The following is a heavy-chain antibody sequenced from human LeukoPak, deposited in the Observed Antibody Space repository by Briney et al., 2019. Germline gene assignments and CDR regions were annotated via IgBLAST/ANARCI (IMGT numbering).Heavy chain of an antibody. Sequence: PSETLSLTCTVSGGSISSYYWTWIRQPAGKGLEWIRRISTSGNSNYNPSLKSRVTMSLDTSKNHFSLNLSSVTAADTAVYYCARENSSSYRAFDIWGQGTMVTVSS. J-gene: IGHJ3*02. D-gene: IGHD6-13*01. CDR3: ARENSSSYRAFDI. CDR1: GGSISSYY. CDR2: ISTSGNS. V-gene: IGHV4-4*07.